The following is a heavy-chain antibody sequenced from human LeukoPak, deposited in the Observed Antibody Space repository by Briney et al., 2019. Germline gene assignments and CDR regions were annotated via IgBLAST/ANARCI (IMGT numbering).Heavy chain of an antibody. CDR1: GFTVSGNY. Sequence: GGSLRLSCAVSGFTVSGNYMGWVRQAPGKGLQWVSVIYAGASGTTYYAGPVKGRFTISRDNSKNTVYLQMNSLRAEDTAVYYCAGDGYESNGYVDYWGQGTLVTVSS. J-gene: IGHJ4*02. CDR2: IYAGASGTT. CDR3: AGDGYESNGYVDY. D-gene: IGHD3-22*01. V-gene: IGHV3-66*01.